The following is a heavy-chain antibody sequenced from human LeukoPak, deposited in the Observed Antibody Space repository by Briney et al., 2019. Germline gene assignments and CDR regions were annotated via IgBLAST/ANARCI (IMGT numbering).Heavy chain of an antibody. CDR3: ARSLEYSSTDFDY. Sequence: ETLSLTCTVSGVSISRYYWSWIRQPPGKGLEWVSSISSSSSYIYYADSVKGRFTISRDNAKNSLYLQMNSLRAEDTAVYYCARSLEYSSTDFDYWGQGTLVTVSS. CDR2: ISSSSSYI. V-gene: IGHV3-21*01. CDR1: GVSISRYY. D-gene: IGHD6-6*01. J-gene: IGHJ4*02.